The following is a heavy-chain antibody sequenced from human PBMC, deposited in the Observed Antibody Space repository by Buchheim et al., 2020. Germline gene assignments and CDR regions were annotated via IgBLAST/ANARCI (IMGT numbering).Heavy chain of an antibody. CDR1: GFTFSSYA. Sequence: EVQLLESGGGLVQPGGSLRLSCAASGFTFSSYAMSWVRQAPGKGLEWVSAISGSGVSTYYADSVKGRFTISRDNSKNTLYLQMNSRRAEDTAVYYCAKECRYLDSSCYLGWFDTWGQGTL. J-gene: IGHJ5*02. D-gene: IGHD3-22*01. V-gene: IGHV3-23*01. CDR3: AKECRYLDSSCYLGWFDT. CDR2: ISGSGVST.